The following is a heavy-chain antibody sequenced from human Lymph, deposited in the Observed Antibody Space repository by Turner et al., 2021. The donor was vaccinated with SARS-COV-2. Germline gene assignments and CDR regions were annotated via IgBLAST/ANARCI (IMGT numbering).Heavy chain of an antibody. V-gene: IGHV3-53*01. J-gene: IGHJ4*02. CDR3: ARVLPYGDYFDY. CDR2: IYSGGST. CDR1: GFTVSSNY. Sequence: EVQLVESGGGLIQPGGSLRLSCAASGFTVSSNYMTWVRQAPGKGLEWVSLIYSGGSTYYADSVKGRFTISRDNYKNTLYLQMNSLRADDTAVYYCARVLPYGDYFDYWGQGTLVTVSS. D-gene: IGHD4-17*01.